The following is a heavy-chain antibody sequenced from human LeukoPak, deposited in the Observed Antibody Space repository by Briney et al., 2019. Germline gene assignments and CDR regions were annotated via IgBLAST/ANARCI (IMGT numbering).Heavy chain of an antibody. J-gene: IGHJ3*02. D-gene: IGHD3-22*01. V-gene: IGHV3-21*01. Sequence: KSGGSLRLSCAASGFNLNTYTMSWVRQAPGKGLEWVSSMSSSWSYIHYADSVKGRFTISRDNGKNSLYLQMNNLRVEDTAVYYCTRDGNHGPYYYEPNGYNVGGFDIWGQGTMVTVSS. CDR2: MSSSWSYI. CDR3: TRDGNHGPYYYEPNGYNVGGFDI. CDR1: GFNLNTYT.